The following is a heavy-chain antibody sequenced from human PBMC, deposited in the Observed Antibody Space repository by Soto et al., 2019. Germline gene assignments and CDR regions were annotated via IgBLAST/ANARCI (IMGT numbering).Heavy chain of an antibody. CDR3: ARDVEDY. J-gene: IGHJ4*02. Sequence: GGSLRLSCAASGFSFSIYNMNWVRQAPGKGLEWVSSFSSSRSYIYYADSVKGRFTISRDNAKNSLYLQMNSLRAEDTALYYCARDVEDYWGQGTLVTVSS. V-gene: IGHV3-21*01. CDR1: GFSFSIYN. CDR2: FSSSRSYI.